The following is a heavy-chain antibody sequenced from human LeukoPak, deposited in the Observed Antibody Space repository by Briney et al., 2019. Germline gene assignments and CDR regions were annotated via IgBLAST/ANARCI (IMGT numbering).Heavy chain of an antibody. CDR3: ARAYYGGLAVSGPFDF. J-gene: IGHJ4*02. CDR1: GVSFDSYT. V-gene: IGHV1-69*08. CDR2: IIPILNTP. Sequence: SVKVSCKASGVSFDSYTFNWVRQAPGQGLQWMGRIIPILNTPNYAQNFQGRVAITADKSTSTAYVELSSLRSEDTAIYYCARAYYGGLAVSGPFDFWGQGTLVTVSS. D-gene: IGHD6-19*01.